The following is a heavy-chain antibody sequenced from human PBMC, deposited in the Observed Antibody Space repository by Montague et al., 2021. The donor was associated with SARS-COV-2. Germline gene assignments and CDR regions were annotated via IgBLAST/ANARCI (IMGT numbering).Heavy chain of an antibody. D-gene: IGHD6-13*01. Sequence: SLRLSCAASGFTFDDYAMHWVRQAPGKGLEWVSGISWNSGSKAYADSVKGRFTISRDNAKNSLYLQMNSLRAEDTALYYCAKDIDGHSSTFDYWGQGTLVTVSS. V-gene: IGHV3-9*01. CDR2: ISWNSGSK. CDR3: AKDIDGHSSTFDY. J-gene: IGHJ4*02. CDR1: GFTFDDYA.